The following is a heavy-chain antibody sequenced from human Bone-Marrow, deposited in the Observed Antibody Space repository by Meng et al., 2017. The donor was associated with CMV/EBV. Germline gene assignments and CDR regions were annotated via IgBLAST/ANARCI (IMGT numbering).Heavy chain of an antibody. V-gene: IGHV4-34*01. Sequence: SETLSLTCAVSGGSFSGYYWSWIRQPPGKGLEWIGEINHSGSTNYNPSLKSRVTISVDTSKNQFSLKLSSVTAADTAVYYCARDPLGYCRSTSLGVWGQGTPVTVSS. J-gene: IGHJ6*02. D-gene: IGHD2-2*01. CDR3: ARDPLGYCRSTSLGV. CDR2: INHSGST. CDR1: GGSFSGYY.